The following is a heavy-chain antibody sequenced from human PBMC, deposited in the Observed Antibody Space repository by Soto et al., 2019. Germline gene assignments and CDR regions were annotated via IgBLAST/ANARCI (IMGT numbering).Heavy chain of an antibody. V-gene: IGHV1-2*02. CDR1: GYTFTGYY. J-gene: IGHJ6*02. CDR3: ARVVIAGYFDWLPRGNYYYGMDV. Sequence: ASVKVSCKASGYTFTGYYMHWVRQAPGQGLEWMGWIDPNSGGTNYAQKFQGRVTMTRDTSISTAYMELSSLRSEDTAVYYCARVVIAGYFDWLPRGNYYYGMDVWGQGTTVTVSS. CDR2: IDPNSGGT. D-gene: IGHD3-9*01.